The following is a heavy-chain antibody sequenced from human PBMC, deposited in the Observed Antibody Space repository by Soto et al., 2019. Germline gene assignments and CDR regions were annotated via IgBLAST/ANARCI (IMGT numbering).Heavy chain of an antibody. J-gene: IGHJ4*02. CDR3: ARTSRFDC. CDR1: CGSFSGYY. D-gene: IGHD6-6*01. Sequence: QVQLQQWGAGLLKPSETLSLTCAVYCGSFSGYYWSWIRQPPGKGLEWIGEINHSGSTNYNPSLKSPVTMSVDTSKNQFTRKLSSVTAADTAVYYCARTSRFDCWGQGTLVTVSS. CDR2: INHSGST. V-gene: IGHV4-34*01.